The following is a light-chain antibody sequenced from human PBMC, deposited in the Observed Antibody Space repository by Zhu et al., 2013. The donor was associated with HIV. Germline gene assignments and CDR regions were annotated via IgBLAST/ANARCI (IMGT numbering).Light chain of an antibody. CDR1: QSVLYSSTNKNY. CDR2: WAS. Sequence: DIVMTQSPDSLAVSLGERATINCKSSQSVLYSSTNKNYVTWYQQKPGQPPKLLIYWASTRESGVPDRFSGSGSGTDFTLTISSLQAEDAGVYYCQQGLATPITFGQGTRLEIK. V-gene: IGKV4-1*01. CDR3: QQGLATPIT. J-gene: IGKJ5*01.